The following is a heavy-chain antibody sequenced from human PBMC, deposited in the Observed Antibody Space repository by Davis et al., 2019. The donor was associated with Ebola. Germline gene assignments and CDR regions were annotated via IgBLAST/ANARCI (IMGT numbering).Heavy chain of an antibody. CDR2: ISSSGDNT. J-gene: IGHJ4*02. CDR3: AKGSIAVALFDC. V-gene: IGHV3-23*01. Sequence: GGSLRLSCTASGFPFRTYAMSWVRQVPGKGLAWVSAISSSGDNTYYADSVKGRFTISRDNSKNTLFLQMNSLRAEDTAVYHCAKGSIAVALFDCWGQGTLVTVSS. CDR1: GFPFRTYA. D-gene: IGHD6-19*01.